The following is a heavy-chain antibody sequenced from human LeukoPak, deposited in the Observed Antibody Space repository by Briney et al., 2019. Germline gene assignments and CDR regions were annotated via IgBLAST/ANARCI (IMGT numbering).Heavy chain of an antibody. CDR3: ARLVGATRDWFDP. J-gene: IGHJ5*02. Sequence: ASVKVSCKASGYTFTSYYMHWVRQAPGQGLEWMGIINPSGGSTSYAQKFQGRVTMTRDTSTSTVYMELSSLKSEDTAVYYCARLVGATRDWFDPWGQGTLVTVSS. CDR2: INPSGGST. V-gene: IGHV1-46*01. CDR1: GYTFTSYY. D-gene: IGHD1-26*01.